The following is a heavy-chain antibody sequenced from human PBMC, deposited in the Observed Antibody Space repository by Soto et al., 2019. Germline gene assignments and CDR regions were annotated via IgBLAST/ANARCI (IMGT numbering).Heavy chain of an antibody. Sequence: ASVKVSCKASGYTFTSNYMHWVRQAPGPGLEWMGIINPSGGSTSYAQKFQGRVTMTRDTPKSTVYMELRSLRSDDTAVCYCARHRFNYYDNTVYYYFDYWGQGTLVTVSS. CDR2: INPSGGST. D-gene: IGHD3-22*01. CDR3: ARHRFNYYDNTVYYYFDY. CDR1: GYTFTSNY. V-gene: IGHV1-46*01. J-gene: IGHJ4*02.